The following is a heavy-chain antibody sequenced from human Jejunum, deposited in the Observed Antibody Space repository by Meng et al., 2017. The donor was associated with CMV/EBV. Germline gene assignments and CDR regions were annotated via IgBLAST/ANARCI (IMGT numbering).Heavy chain of an antibody. CDR1: ISTGDYY. J-gene: IGHJ4*02. CDR2: IYHNGGT. Sequence: ISTGDYYGGWIRPVPGRGLEWIGYIYHNGGTSYNPSLKSRVTMSVDTSKDHFSLKVSSVTAADTAMYYCARGNLAESTSSPDYFDYWGQGTLVTVSS. V-gene: IGHV4-30-4*08. D-gene: IGHD6-6*01. CDR3: ARGNLAESTSSPDYFDY.